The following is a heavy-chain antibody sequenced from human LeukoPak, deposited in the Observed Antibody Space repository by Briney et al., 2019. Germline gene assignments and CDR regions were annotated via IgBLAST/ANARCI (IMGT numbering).Heavy chain of an antibody. CDR2: TNADGNGV. CDR1: GFTFDSYW. CDR3: TKDITEEEGVAGAPFDY. Sequence: GGSLRLSCAASGFTFDSYWMHWVRQAPGKGLVWVSRTNADGNGVSYADSVKGRFTISRDNAKNSLYLQMNSLRAEDTALYYCTKDITEEEGVAGAPFDYWGQGTLVTVSS. V-gene: IGHV3-74*01. D-gene: IGHD6-19*01. J-gene: IGHJ4*02.